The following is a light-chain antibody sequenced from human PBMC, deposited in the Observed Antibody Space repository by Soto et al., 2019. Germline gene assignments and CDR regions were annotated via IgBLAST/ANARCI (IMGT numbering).Light chain of an antibody. CDR3: QQSYSTPPS. CDR1: QSISSY. CDR2: AAS. Sequence: DIQMTQSPSSLSASVGDRVTITCRASQSISSYLNWYQQKPGKAPKLLIYAASSLQSGVPSRFSGSGSGTDFTLTISSLQPEAFATYYYQQSYSTPPSFGQGTKLEIK. V-gene: IGKV1-39*01. J-gene: IGKJ2*01.